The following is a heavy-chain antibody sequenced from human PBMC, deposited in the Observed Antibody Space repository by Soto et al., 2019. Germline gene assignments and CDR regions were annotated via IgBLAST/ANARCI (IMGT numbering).Heavy chain of an antibody. CDR3: ARDQVAVAGTDNWFDP. Sequence: VQLLQSGAEVRKAGASVKVSCETSGYTFTAYGISWVRQAPGQGLEWMGWISTYNGYTKYAQKIQGRVTMTIDTSTSTAYMELRSLTSDDTAVYYCARDQVAVAGTDNWFDPWGQGTLVTVSS. D-gene: IGHD2-15*01. CDR2: ISTYNGYT. V-gene: IGHV1-18*04. CDR1: GYTFTAYG. J-gene: IGHJ5*02.